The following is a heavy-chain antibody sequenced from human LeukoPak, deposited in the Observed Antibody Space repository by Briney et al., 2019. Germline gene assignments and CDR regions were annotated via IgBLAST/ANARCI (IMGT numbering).Heavy chain of an antibody. CDR3: ASDPRAESYYDSSGYYFS. CDR2: INSDGSST. Sequence: GGSLRLSCAASGFTFSSYWMHWVRQAPGKGLVWVSRINSDGSSTTYADSVKGRFTISRDNAKNTLYLQMNSLRAEDTAVYYCASDPRAESYYDSSGYYFSWGQGTLVTVSS. CDR1: GFTFSSYW. D-gene: IGHD3-22*01. V-gene: IGHV3-74*01. J-gene: IGHJ4*02.